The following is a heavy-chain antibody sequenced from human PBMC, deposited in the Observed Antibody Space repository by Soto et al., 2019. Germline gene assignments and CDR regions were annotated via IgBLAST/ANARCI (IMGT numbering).Heavy chain of an antibody. J-gene: IGHJ5*02. V-gene: IGHV1-69*13. D-gene: IGHD3-22*01. Sequence: SVKVSCKASGGTFGSYAISWVRQAPGQGLEWMGGIIPIFSTPNYAQKFQGRVTITADESTSTAYMELSSLGSEDTAVYYCARPIQYYFDTSAQSAWFDPWGQGTLVTVSS. CDR1: GGTFGSYA. CDR3: ARPIQYYFDTSAQSAWFDP. CDR2: IIPIFSTP.